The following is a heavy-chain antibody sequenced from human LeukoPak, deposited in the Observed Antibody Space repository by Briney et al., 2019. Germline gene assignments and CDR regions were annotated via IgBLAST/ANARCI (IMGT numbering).Heavy chain of an antibody. D-gene: IGHD3-22*01. CDR1: GGSISSSSYY. CDR2: IYYSGST. Sequence: SETLSLTCTVSGGSISSSSYYWGWIRQPPGKGLEWIGSIYYSGSTYYNPSLKSRVTISVDTSKNQFSLKLSFVTAADTAVYYCARQGGIRSGYYYWGQGTLVTVSS. V-gene: IGHV4-39*01. CDR3: ARQGGIRSGYYY. J-gene: IGHJ4*02.